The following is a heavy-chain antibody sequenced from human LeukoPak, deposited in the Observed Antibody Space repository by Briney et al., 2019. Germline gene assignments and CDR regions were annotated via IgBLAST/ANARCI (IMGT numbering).Heavy chain of an antibody. CDR1: GFTFSSYG. CDR2: ISYDGSNK. D-gene: IGHD6-19*01. V-gene: IGHV3-30*18. CDR3: AKDTVAGTYYYYGMDV. J-gene: IGHJ6*02. Sequence: GGSLRLSCAASGFTFSSYGMHWVRQAPGMGLEWVAVISYDGSNKYYADSVKGRFTISRDNSKNTLYLQMNSLRAEDTAVYYCAKDTVAGTYYYYGMDVWGQGTTVTVSS.